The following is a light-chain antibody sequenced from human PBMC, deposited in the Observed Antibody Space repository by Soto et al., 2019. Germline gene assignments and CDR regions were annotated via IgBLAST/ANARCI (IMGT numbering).Light chain of an antibody. Sequence: QSALTQPASVSGSPGQSITISCTGTSSDVGGYNYVSWYQQHPGKAPKLMIYEVSNRPSGVSSRFSGSKSGNTASLTIFGLQAEDEADYYCSSFISSSTVVFGGGTKLTVL. J-gene: IGLJ2*01. CDR1: SSDVGGYNY. CDR3: SSFISSSTVV. V-gene: IGLV2-14*01. CDR2: EVS.